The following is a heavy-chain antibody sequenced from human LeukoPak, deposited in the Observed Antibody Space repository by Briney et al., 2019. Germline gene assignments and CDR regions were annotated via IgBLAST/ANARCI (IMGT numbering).Heavy chain of an antibody. CDR2: IYSSGST. CDR1: GGSISSYY. D-gene: IGHD4-23*01. V-gene: IGHV4-4*07. CDR3: ARVSPGGNSDY. Sequence: SVTLSLTCTVSGGSISSYYWSWIRQPAGKGLEWIGRIYSSGSTNYNPSLKSRVTMSVDMSRNQFSLKLSSVTAADTAVYYCARVSPGGNSDYLGQGTLVTVSS. J-gene: IGHJ4*02.